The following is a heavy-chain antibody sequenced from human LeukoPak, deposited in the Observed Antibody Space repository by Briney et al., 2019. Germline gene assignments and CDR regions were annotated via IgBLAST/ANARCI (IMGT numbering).Heavy chain of an antibody. CDR2: IYYSGTT. V-gene: IGHV4-39*07. D-gene: IGHD5-24*01. Sequence: SETLSLTCTASGGSISSSSYYWAWIRQPPGKGLEWIGSIYYSGTTYYNPSLKSRVTISVDTPKNQFSLKLSSVTAADTAVYYCARDFGLQRPFDYWGQGTLVTVSS. J-gene: IGHJ4*02. CDR3: ARDFGLQRPFDY. CDR1: GGSISSSSYY.